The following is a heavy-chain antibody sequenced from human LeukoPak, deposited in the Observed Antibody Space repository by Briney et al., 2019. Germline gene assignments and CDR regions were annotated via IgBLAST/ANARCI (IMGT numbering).Heavy chain of an antibody. D-gene: IGHD3-10*02. CDR3: AELGITMIGGV. V-gene: IGHV3-30*18. CDR2: ISNDGTIQ. CDR1: GFTFSSHG. Sequence: GGSLRLSCAASGFTFSSHGMNWVRQAPGKGLEWLAVISNDGTIQYYADSVKGRFTISRDNAKNSLYLQMNSLRAEDTAVYYCAELGITMIGGVWGKGTTVTISS. J-gene: IGHJ6*04.